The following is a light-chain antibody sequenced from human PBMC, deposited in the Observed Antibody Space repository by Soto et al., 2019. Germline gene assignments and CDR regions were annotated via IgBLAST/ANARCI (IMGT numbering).Light chain of an antibody. J-gene: IGLJ1*01. V-gene: IGLV2-14*01. CDR1: SSDVGGYNY. CDR3: SSYIRSSTYV. CDR2: DVS. Sequence: QSVLTQPASVSRSPGQSITISCTGTSSDVGGYNYVSWYQQHPGKAPKLMIYDVSNRPSGVSNRFSGSKSGNTASLTISGLQAEDEADYYCSSYIRSSTYVFGTGTKVTVL.